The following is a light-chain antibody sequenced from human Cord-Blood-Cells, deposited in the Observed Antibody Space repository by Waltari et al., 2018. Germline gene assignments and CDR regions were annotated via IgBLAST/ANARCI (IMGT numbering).Light chain of an antibody. CDR3: QAWDSSTAV. CDR2: PDS. Sequence: SYELTQPPSVSVSPGPTASITCSGDKLGDKYACWYQQKPGTSPVLFIYPDSKRPSGIPERFSGSNSGNTATLTISGTQAMDDADYYCQAWDSSTAVFGGGTKLTVL. J-gene: IGLJ2*01. CDR1: KLGDKY. V-gene: IGLV3-1*01.